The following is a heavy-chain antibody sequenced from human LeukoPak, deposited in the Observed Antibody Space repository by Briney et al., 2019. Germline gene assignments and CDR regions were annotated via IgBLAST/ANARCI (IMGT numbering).Heavy chain of an antibody. CDR2: IWSDGGNK. CDR3: AKDRHSRYISGWPLGY. J-gene: IGHJ4*02. CDR1: GFSFSDFG. V-gene: IGHV3-30*02. D-gene: IGHD6-19*01. Sequence: GGSLRLSCAASGFSFSDFGMTWVRQVPGKGLEWVAFIWSDGGNKFYADSVKGRFTISRDNSKNTLYLQMNSLRTEDTAVYYCAKDRHSRYISGWPLGYWGQGTLVTVSS.